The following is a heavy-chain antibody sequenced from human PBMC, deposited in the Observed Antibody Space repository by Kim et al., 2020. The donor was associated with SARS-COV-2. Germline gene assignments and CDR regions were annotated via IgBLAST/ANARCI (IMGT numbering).Heavy chain of an antibody. J-gene: IGHJ4*02. CDR3: ARRSAQKGAFDY. V-gene: IGHV3-74*01. Sequence: PHSVKGRFTNARDNAKNTLYLQMNSLRAEDTAVYYCARRSAQKGAFDYWGQGTLVTVSS.